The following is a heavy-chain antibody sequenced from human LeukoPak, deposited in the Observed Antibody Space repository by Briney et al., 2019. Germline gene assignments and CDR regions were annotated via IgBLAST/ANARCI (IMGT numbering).Heavy chain of an antibody. CDR1: GGSFSGYY. D-gene: IGHD1-14*01. J-gene: IGHJ4*02. CDR3: ARHHGAHYFDY. V-gene: IGHV4-34*01. Sequence: SETLSLTCAVYGGSFSGYYWSWIRQPPAKALDWIGEINHSGSTNYNPSLKSRVTISVDTSKNQFSLKLSSVTAADTAVYYCARHHGAHYFDYWGQGTLVTVSS. CDR2: INHSGST.